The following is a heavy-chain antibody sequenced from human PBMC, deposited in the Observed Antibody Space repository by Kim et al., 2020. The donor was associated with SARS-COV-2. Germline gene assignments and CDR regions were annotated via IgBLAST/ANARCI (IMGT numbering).Heavy chain of an antibody. V-gene: IGHV3-23*01. CDR3: AKNVHVTSVTFLWYFDL. CDR2: IFGSGHGT. CDR1: RFTFGSSA. J-gene: IGHJ2*01. Sequence: GGSLRLSCVGSRFTFGSSAMTWVRQAPGKGLEWVSTIFGSGHGTYYPDSVRGRFIVSRDNSKNTLYLQMDNLRVDDTAIYYGAKNVHVTSVTFLWYFDLWGRGTSVTVSS. D-gene: IGHD2-2*01.